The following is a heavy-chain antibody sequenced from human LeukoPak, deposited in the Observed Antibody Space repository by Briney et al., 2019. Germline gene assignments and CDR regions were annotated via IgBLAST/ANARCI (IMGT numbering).Heavy chain of an antibody. D-gene: IGHD5-24*01. V-gene: IGHV1-18*01. J-gene: IGHJ4*02. CDR1: GYAFSNSG. CDR2: ITPYNGYA. CDR3: ARNKITTLGDY. Sequence: GASVKVSCKASGYAFSNSGISWVRQAPGQGLEWMGWITPYNGYAHYAQKLQGRLTMTTDTSTSTAYMELRSLRSDDTAVYYCARNKITTLGDYWGQGTLVTVSS.